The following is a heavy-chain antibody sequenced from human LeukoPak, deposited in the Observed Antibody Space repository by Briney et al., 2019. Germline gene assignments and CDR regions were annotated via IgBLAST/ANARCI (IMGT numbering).Heavy chain of an antibody. CDR3: ATDALPYYSKDMSSQGYSDY. D-gene: IGHD1-26*01. CDR2: IRSTSFGGAT. J-gene: IGHJ4*02. V-gene: IGHV3-49*03. Sequence: GGSLRLSCTASGFSFGDYAINWLRQAPGKGLEWVGLIRSTSFGGATEYAASFKGRFTIPRHDSKKIAYLQMNSLRTDDTALYYCATDALPYYSKDMSSQGYSDYWGQGTLVTVSS. CDR1: GFSFGDYA.